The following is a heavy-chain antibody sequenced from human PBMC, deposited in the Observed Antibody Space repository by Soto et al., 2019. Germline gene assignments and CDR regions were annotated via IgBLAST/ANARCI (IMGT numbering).Heavy chain of an antibody. V-gene: IGHV4-31*03. D-gene: IGHD1-26*01. CDR3: AREPQSGNYFHYYGLDV. Sequence: TLSLTPTVSGGSISRGGNYWNWLRQHPGKGLEWIGYIYYIGSTYYNPSLKSRVTISLDTSKNQFSLQLSSVTPEDTAVYYCAREPQSGNYFHYYGLDVWGQGTTVTVSS. J-gene: IGHJ6*02. CDR1: GGSISRGGNY. CDR2: IYYIGST.